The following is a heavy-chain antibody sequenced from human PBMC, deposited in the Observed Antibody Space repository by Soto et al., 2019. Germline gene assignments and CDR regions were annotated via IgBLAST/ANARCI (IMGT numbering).Heavy chain of an antibody. CDR2: IYYSGST. CDR3: ARENDYDYWSGYVGPLYEY. Sequence: PSETLSLTCTFSVVSISSGGYYCSWIRQHPGKGLEWIGYIYYSGSTYYNPSLKSRVTISVDTSKNQFSLKLSSVTAADTAVYYCARENDYDYWSGYVGPLYEYWGQGTLVIVSS. J-gene: IGHJ4*02. D-gene: IGHD3-3*01. CDR1: VVSISSGGYY. V-gene: IGHV4-31*03.